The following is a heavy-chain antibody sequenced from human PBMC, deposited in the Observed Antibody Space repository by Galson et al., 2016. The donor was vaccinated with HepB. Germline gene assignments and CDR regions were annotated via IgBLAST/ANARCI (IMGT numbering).Heavy chain of an antibody. CDR2: ISYDGTYK. D-gene: IGHD2-2*01. CDR1: GFAFSDYG. CDR3: AKGEVGYCTSVSCYWYYFEY. J-gene: IGHJ4*02. Sequence: SLRLSCAASGFAFSDYGMHWVRQAPGTGLEWVAVISYDGTYKFYADSMKGRFTISRDNSKNTLYLQMNSLKPEDTAVYFCAKGEVGYCTSVSCYWYYFEYWGQGTLVTVSS. V-gene: IGHV3-30*18.